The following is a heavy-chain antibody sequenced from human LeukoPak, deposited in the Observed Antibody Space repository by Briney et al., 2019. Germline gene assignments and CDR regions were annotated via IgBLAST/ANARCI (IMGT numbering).Heavy chain of an antibody. D-gene: IGHD6-13*01. CDR1: GFSFSSYE. CDR2: INHSGST. V-gene: IGHV4-34*01. J-gene: IGHJ5*02. CDR3: ARGKLQAAAGRPWFDP. Sequence: GSLRLSCAASGFSFSSYEMNWVRQPPGKGLEWIGEINHSGSTNYNPSLKSRVTIPVDTSKNQFSLRLSSVTAADTAVYYCARGKLQAAAGRPWFDPWGQGTLVTVSS.